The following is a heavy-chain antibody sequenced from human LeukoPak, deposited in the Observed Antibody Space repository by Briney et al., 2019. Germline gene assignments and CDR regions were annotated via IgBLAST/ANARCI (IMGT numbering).Heavy chain of an antibody. CDR2: INPSGGT. J-gene: IGHJ4*02. Sequence: SETLSLTCAVSGESFSGYYCNWIRQPPGNGLEWIGEINPSGGTNYSPSLKSRVTISVDTSTNQFSLKVTSVTAADTAVYYCARGSNRARLANWGRGTQVTVSS. CDR3: ARGSNRARLAN. V-gene: IGHV4-34*01. CDR1: GESFSGYY. D-gene: IGHD3-16*01.